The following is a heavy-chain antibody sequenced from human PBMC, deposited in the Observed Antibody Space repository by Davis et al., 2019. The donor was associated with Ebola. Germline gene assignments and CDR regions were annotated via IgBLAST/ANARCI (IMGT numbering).Heavy chain of an antibody. CDR1: GYTFTSYG. V-gene: IGHV1-69*13. CDR2: IIPIFGTA. J-gene: IGHJ4*02. Sequence: SVKVSCKASGYTFTSYGISWVRQAPGQGLEWMGGIIPIFGTANYAQKFQGRVTITADESTSTAYMELSSLRSEDTAVYYCARAPIAAAGNHFDYWGQGTLVTVSS. D-gene: IGHD6-13*01. CDR3: ARAPIAAAGNHFDY.